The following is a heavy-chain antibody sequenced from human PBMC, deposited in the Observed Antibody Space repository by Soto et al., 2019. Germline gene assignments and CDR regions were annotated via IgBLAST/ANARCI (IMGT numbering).Heavy chain of an antibody. CDR3: AKDQRTQYYDILTGLPMEYYYYYMDV. Sequence: GGSLRLSCAASGFTFSSYAMSWVRQAPGKGLEWVSAISGSGGSTYYADSVKGRFTISRDNSKNTLYLQMNSLRAEDTAVYYCAKDQRTQYYDILTGLPMEYYYYYMDVWGKGTTVTVS. J-gene: IGHJ6*03. V-gene: IGHV3-23*01. D-gene: IGHD3-9*01. CDR2: ISGSGGST. CDR1: GFTFSSYA.